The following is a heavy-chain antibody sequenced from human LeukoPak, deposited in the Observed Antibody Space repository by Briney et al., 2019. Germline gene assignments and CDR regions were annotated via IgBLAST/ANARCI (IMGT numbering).Heavy chain of an antibody. J-gene: IGHJ4*02. Sequence: PSETLSLTCTVSGGSISSNRSYWGWIRQPPGQGLEWIGSIYYSGSTYYSPSLSSRVTISVDTSKNQFSLKLSSVTAADTAVYYCARDRELYEFDYWGQGTLVTVSS. CDR3: ARDRELYEFDY. V-gene: IGHV4-39*07. CDR1: GGSISSNRSY. D-gene: IGHD3-10*01. CDR2: IYYSGST.